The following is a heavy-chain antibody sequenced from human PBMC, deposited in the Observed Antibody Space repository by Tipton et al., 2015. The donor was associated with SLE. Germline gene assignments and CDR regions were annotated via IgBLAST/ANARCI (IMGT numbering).Heavy chain of an antibody. D-gene: IGHD3-16*02. J-gene: IGHJ6*02. CDR1: GFTFSSYE. CDR2: ISSSASFI. Sequence: SLRLSCVASGFTFSSYEMNWVRQAPGKGLEWISYISSSASFIYYADSVKGRFTISRDNAQNSLYLQMSNLRAEDTAVYYCARGTFEFSNIRSMDVWGQGTTVTVSS. V-gene: IGHV3-48*03. CDR3: ARGTFEFSNIRSMDV.